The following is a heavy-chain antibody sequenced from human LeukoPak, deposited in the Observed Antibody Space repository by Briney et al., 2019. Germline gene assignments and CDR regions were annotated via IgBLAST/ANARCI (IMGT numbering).Heavy chain of an antibody. J-gene: IGHJ6*02. CDR2: ISGGGVTT. Sequence: GGSLRLSCVGSGFTSIAYALTWARQAPGKGLEWVSGISGGGVTTYYADSVKGRFTISGDNSKNTLYLQMNSLRADDTAMYYCARNQQLGGHSYYYYGMDVWGQGTTVTVSS. D-gene: IGHD3-16*01. CDR1: GFTSIAYA. V-gene: IGHV3-23*01. CDR3: ARNQQLGGHSYYYYGMDV.